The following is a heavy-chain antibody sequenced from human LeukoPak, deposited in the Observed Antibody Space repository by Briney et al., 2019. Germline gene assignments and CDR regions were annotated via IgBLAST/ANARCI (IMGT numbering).Heavy chain of an antibody. V-gene: IGHV3-53*01. CDR1: GFTVSSNY. J-gene: IGHJ4*02. Sequence: GASLRLSCAASGFTVSSNYMNWVRQPPGEGLEWVSVIYSGGHTYYADSVKGRFTISRDNSKNTLYLQMNSLRAEDTAVYYCARAINAGDFDYWGQGTLVTVSS. CDR3: ARAINAGDFDY. CDR2: IYSGGHT. D-gene: IGHD2-8*02.